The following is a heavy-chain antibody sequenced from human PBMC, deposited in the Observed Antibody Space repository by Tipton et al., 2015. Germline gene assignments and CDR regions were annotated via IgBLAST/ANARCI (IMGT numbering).Heavy chain of an antibody. CDR2: IYFSGST. D-gene: IGHD1-26*01. CDR3: ARFRLGPPGGWQLLYYFDY. Sequence: TLSLTCTVSGGSISSSRYYWGWIRQPPGKGLEWIGSIYFSGSTDYNPSLKSRVTMSVDTSKNQFSLKLGSVTAADTAVYYCARFRLGPPGGWQLLYYFDYWGQGTLVTVSS. J-gene: IGHJ4*02. V-gene: IGHV4-39*01. CDR1: GGSISSSRYY.